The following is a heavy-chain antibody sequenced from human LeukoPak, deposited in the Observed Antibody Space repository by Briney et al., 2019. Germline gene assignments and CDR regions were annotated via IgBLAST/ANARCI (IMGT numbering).Heavy chain of an antibody. CDR3: ARGPMIVVAPPDY. Sequence: GASVKVSCKASGSTFTDYYMHWVRQAPGQGLEWMGWINPNSGGTNYAQKFQGRVTMTRDTSISTAYMELSRLRSDDTAVYYCARGPMIVVAPPDYWGQGTLVTVSS. J-gene: IGHJ4*02. CDR2: INPNSGGT. D-gene: IGHD3-22*01. V-gene: IGHV1-2*02. CDR1: GSTFTDYY.